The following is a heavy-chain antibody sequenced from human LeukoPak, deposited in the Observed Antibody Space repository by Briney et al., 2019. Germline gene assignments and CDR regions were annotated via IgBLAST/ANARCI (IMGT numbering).Heavy chain of an antibody. D-gene: IGHD3-22*01. J-gene: IGHJ4*02. V-gene: IGHV4-4*07. CDR3: ARVGDSSGYYLYYFDY. CDR1: GGSISSYY. CDR2: IYTSGST. Sequence: SETLSLTCTVSGGSISSYYWSWIRQPAGKGLEWIGRIYTSGSTNYNPSLKSRVTMSVDTSKNQFSLKLSSVTAADTAVYYCARVGDSSGYYLYYFDYWGQGTLVTVSS.